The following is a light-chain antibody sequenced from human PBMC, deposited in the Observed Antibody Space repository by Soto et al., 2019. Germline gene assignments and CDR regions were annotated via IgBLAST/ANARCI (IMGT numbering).Light chain of an antibody. CDR1: SSDVGSYNL. CDR2: EGS. Sequence: QSVLTQPASVSGSPGQSITISCTGTSSDVGSYNLVSWYQQHPGKVPKLMIYEGSKRPSGVSNRFSVSRSGNTASLTISGLQAEGEADYYCCSYVDSSTVYVFGTGTKVTVL. J-gene: IGLJ1*01. CDR3: CSYVDSSTVYV. V-gene: IGLV2-23*01.